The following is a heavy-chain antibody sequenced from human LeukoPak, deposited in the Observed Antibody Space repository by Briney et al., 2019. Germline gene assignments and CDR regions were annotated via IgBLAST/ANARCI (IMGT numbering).Heavy chain of an antibody. CDR2: IYHSGST. CDR1: GGSISSGDYY. D-gene: IGHD3-16*01. J-gene: IGHJ6*03. V-gene: IGHV4-39*07. Sequence: SETLSLTCTVSGGSISSGDYYWSWIRQPPGKGLEWIGSIYHSGSTYYNPSLKSRVTMSVDTSKNQFSLKLSSVTAADTAVYYCARDLGYYYYYMDVWGKGTTVTVSS. CDR3: ARDLGYYYYYMDV.